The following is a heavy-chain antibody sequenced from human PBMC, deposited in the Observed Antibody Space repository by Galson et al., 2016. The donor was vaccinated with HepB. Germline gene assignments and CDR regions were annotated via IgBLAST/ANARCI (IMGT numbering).Heavy chain of an antibody. CDR3: ARSEWLLSDGLDV. CDR2: ISNDGSDK. J-gene: IGHJ6*02. D-gene: IGHD3-3*01. Sequence: SLRLSCAASGFTFSTYGMHWVRQAPGKGLEWVAVISNDGSDKYYAASVKGRFTISRDNSKNRLSLQMNSVRAADTAVYYCARSEWLLSDGLDVWGQGTTVTVSS. V-gene: IGHV3-30*03. CDR1: GFTFSTYG.